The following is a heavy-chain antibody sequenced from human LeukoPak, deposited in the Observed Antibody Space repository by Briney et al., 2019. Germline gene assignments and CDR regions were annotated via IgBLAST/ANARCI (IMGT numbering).Heavy chain of an antibody. Sequence: PSETLSLTCTVSGGSISSYYWSWLRQPPGKGLEWFGYIYYSGSTNYNPSLKSRVTISVDTSKNQFSLKLSSVTAADTAVYYCARGGYSGYGDNWFDPWGQGTLVTVSS. V-gene: IGHV4-59*01. CDR1: GGSISSYY. CDR2: IYYSGST. J-gene: IGHJ5*02. CDR3: ARGGYSGYGDNWFDP. D-gene: IGHD5-12*01.